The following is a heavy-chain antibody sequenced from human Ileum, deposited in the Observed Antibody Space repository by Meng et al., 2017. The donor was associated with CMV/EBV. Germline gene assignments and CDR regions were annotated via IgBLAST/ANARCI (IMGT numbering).Heavy chain of an antibody. CDR2: IGTGGGAI. CDR3: ARGGQEVPLTRRFDY. D-gene: IGHD2-15*01. Sequence: SGFNFGIYAMTWVRQAPGKGLEWVSIIGTGGGAIEYEDSVKGRFTISRDNSKNTLYLQMDGLRVEDTAIYFCARGGQEVPLTRRFDYWGQGTLVTVSS. CDR1: GFNFGIYA. V-gene: IGHV3-23*01. J-gene: IGHJ4*02.